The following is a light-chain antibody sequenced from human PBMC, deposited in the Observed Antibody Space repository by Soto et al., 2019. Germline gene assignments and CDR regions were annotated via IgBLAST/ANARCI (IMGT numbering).Light chain of an antibody. V-gene: IGLV2-14*01. CDR3: SSYTTSGTPV. CDR2: EVS. Sequence: QSALTQPASVSGSPGQSITISCTGTSSDVGGYNYLSWYQQQPGKAPKVMIYEVSNRPSGVSNRFSGSKSGNTASLTISGLQAEDEDDYFCSSYTTSGTPVFGGGTKLTVL. J-gene: IGLJ3*02. CDR1: SSDVGGYNY.